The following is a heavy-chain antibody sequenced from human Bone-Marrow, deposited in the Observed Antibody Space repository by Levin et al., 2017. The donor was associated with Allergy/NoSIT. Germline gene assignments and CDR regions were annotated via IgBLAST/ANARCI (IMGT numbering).Heavy chain of an antibody. D-gene: IGHD6-13*01. Sequence: GGSLRLSCAASGFTFSDYYMSWIRQAPGKGLEWVSYISSSSSYTNYADSVKGRFTISRDNAKNSLYLQMNSLRAEDTAVYYCASLWATSIAAAGKSRDYWGQGTLVTVSS. CDR2: ISSSSSYT. CDR1: GFTFSDYY. CDR3: ASLWATSIAAAGKSRDY. J-gene: IGHJ4*02. V-gene: IGHV3-11*03.